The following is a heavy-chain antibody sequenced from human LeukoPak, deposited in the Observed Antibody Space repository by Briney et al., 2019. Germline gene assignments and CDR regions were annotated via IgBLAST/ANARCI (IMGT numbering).Heavy chain of an antibody. CDR2: IRIDGINT. D-gene: IGHD4-23*01. J-gene: IGHJ4*02. CDR3: ARDYGGSSPFDY. V-gene: IGHV3-30*02. CDR1: GLTFSNYA. Sequence: GGSLRLSCAVSGLTFSNYALHWVRQAPGKGLEWVTFIRIDGINTYYADSVRGRFTISRDNSKNTLFLQMNSLRPEDTAVYYCARDYGGSSPFDYWGQGTLVTVSS.